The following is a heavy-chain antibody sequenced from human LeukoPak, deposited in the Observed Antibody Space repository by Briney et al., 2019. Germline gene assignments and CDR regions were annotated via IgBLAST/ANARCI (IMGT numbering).Heavy chain of an antibody. J-gene: IGHJ4*02. D-gene: IGHD3-10*01. CDR1: GGSLSTYL. V-gene: IGHV4-59*01. CDR2: IYNSGTT. CDR3: ARTLSGSFYSDY. Sequence: KSSETLSLTRTVSGGSLSTYLWSWIRQPPGKGLEWIGYIYNSGTTNYNPSLKSRVTISVDRSKNQFSLKLSSVTAADTAVYYCARTLSGSFYSDYWGQGTLVTVSS.